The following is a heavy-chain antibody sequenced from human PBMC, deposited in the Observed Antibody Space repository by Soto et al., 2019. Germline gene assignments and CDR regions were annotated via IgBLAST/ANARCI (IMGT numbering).Heavy chain of an antibody. CDR1: GFTFDDYA. CDR2: ISWNSGSI. CDR3: AKGNAAGIAAAGSFDGGWFDP. V-gene: IGHV3-9*01. J-gene: IGHJ5*02. Sequence: ESGGGLVQPGRSLRLSCAASGFTFDDYAMHWVRQAPGKGLEWVSGISWNSGSIGYADSVKGRFTISRDNAKNSLYLQMNSLRAEDTALYYCAKGNAAGIAAAGSFDGGWFDPWGQGTLVTVSS. D-gene: IGHD6-13*01.